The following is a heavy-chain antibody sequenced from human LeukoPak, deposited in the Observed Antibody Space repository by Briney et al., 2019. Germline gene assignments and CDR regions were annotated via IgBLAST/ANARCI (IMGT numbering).Heavy chain of an antibody. CDR3: VRGSPGYGMDV. CDR2: INHSGST. CDR1: GGSFSGYY. J-gene: IGHJ6*04. Sequence: SETLSLTCAVYGGSFSGYYWSWIRQPPGKGLEWIGEINHSGSTNYNPSLKSRVTISVDTSKNQFSLKLSSVTAADTAVYYCVRGSPGYGMDVWGKGTTVTVSS. V-gene: IGHV4-34*01.